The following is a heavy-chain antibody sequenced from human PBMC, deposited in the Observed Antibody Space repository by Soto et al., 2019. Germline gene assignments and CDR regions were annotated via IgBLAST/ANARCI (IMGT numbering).Heavy chain of an antibody. CDR2: FDPEDGET. D-gene: IGHD3-10*01. J-gene: IGHJ4*02. CDR1: GYTLTKLS. V-gene: IGHV1-24*01. CDR3: AREYYYGSGGAY. Sequence: ASVKVSCKASGYTLTKLSMHWVRQAPGKGLEWMGGFDPEDGETIYAQKFQGRVTMTEDTSTDTAYMELRSLRSDDTAVYYCAREYYYGSGGAYWGQGTLVTVSS.